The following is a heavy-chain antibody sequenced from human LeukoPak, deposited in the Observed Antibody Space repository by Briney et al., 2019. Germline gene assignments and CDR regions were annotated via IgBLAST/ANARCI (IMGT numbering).Heavy chain of an antibody. D-gene: IGHD1-26*01. CDR3: AKDGDTMSGTYYYDMDV. Sequence: PGGSLRLSCAASGFTFNTYGMSWVRQAPGKGLEWVSAISGSGGSTYYADSVKGRFTISRDNSKNTLYLQMNSLRGEDTAVYYCAKDGDTMSGTYYYDMDVWGKGTTVAIS. CDR2: ISGSGGST. CDR1: GFTFNTYG. V-gene: IGHV3-23*01. J-gene: IGHJ6*03.